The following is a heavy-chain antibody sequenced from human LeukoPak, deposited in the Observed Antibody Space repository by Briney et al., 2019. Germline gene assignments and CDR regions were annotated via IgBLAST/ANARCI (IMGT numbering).Heavy chain of an antibody. D-gene: IGHD2-2*01. CDR2: IYYSGST. CDR1: VGSISSYY. J-gene: IGHJ6*02. CDR3: ARARGVVVPAAMRGASYYYYYGMDV. V-gene: IGHV4-59*08. Sequence: SETLSLTCIVSVGSISSYYWSWIRQPPGKGLEWIGYIYYSGSTNYNPSLTSRVTISVDTSRNLFSLKLSSVTAADTAVYYCARARGVVVPAAMRGASYYYYYGMDVWGQGTTGTVSS.